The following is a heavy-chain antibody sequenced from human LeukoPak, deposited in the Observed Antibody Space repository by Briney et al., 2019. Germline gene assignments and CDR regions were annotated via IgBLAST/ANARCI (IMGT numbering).Heavy chain of an antibody. CDR1: GGSVSSGSYY. CDR2: IYYSGST. D-gene: IGHD6-19*01. CDR3: ARRTYSSGWPNFDY. V-gene: IGHV4-61*01. Sequence: SETLSLTCTVSGGSVSSGSYYWSWIRQPPGKGLEWIGYIYYSGSTNYNPSLKSRVTISVDTSKNQFSLKLSSVTAADTAVYYCARRTYSSGWPNFDYWGQGTLVTVSS. J-gene: IGHJ4*02.